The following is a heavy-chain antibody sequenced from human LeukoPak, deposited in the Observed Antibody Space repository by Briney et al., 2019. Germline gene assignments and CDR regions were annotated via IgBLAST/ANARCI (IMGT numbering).Heavy chain of an antibody. Sequence: GESLKISCKGSGYSFTSYWIGWVRQMPGKGLEWMGISYPGDSDTRYSPSFQGQVTISADKSISTAYLQWSSLKASDTAMYYCARQPIYYDSSGYYEPFDYWGQGTLVTVSS. CDR3: ARQPIYYDSSGYYEPFDY. D-gene: IGHD3-22*01. CDR2: SYPGDSDT. CDR1: GYSFTSYW. J-gene: IGHJ4*02. V-gene: IGHV5-51*01.